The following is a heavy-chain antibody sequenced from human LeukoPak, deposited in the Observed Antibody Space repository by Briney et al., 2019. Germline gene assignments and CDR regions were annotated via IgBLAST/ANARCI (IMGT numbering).Heavy chain of an antibody. J-gene: IGHJ4*02. CDR1: GFTFSSYS. CDR2: ITTTFYT. CDR3: ARVRAAWYEDH. Sequence: PGGSLRLSCAASGFTFSSYSFNWVRQVPGKGLEWVSSITTTFYTYYTDSVKGRFTISRDNAKNSLYLQMISLRAEDTAVYYCARVRAAWYEDHWGQGTLVTVSS. V-gene: IGHV3-21*01. D-gene: IGHD6-13*01.